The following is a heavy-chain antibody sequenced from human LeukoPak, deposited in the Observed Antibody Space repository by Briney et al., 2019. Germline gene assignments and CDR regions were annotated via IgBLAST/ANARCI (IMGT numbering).Heavy chain of an antibody. Sequence: GGSLRLSCAASGFTFNRYNMNWVRRAPGKGLEWVSGITSRSTTYYADSVKGRFTISRDNSKNMVWLQINSPTAEDTATYYCAKDGNWARFEDWGQGTLVTVSS. CDR3: AKDGNWARFED. CDR2: ITSRSTT. D-gene: IGHD7-27*01. V-gene: IGHV3-23*01. J-gene: IGHJ4*02. CDR1: GFTFNRYN.